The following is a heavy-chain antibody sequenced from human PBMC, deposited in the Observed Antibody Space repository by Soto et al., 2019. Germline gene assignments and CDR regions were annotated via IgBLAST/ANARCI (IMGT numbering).Heavy chain of an antibody. Sequence: GASVKVSCKASGYTFTSYAMHWVRQAPGQRLEWMGWINAGNGNTKYSRKFQGRVTITRDTSASTAYMELSSLRSEDTAVYYCARRGQVGFLEWLKGPGYYYGMDVWGQGTTVTVSS. CDR3: ARRGQVGFLEWLKGPGYYYGMDV. CDR2: INAGNGNT. D-gene: IGHD3-3*01. J-gene: IGHJ6*02. V-gene: IGHV1-3*01. CDR1: GYTFTSYA.